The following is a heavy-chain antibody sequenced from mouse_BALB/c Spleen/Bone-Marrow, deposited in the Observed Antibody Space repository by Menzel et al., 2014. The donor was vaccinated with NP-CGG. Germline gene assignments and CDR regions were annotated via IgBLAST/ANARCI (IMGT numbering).Heavy chain of an antibody. CDR1: GYTFTNYW. CDR3: AIHGEAMDY. V-gene: IGHV1-63*02. CDR2: IYPGGGYT. Sequence: VQLQQSGAELVRPGTSVKMSCKAAGYTFTNYWIGWVKQRPGHGLEWIGDIYPGGGYTNYNEKFKGKSTLSADTASSPDYMQLSSMTYEDSAVYCCAIHGEAMDYWGQGTSVTVSS. J-gene: IGHJ4*01.